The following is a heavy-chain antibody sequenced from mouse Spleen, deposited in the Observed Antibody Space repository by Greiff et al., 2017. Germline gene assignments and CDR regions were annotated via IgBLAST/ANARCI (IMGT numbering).Heavy chain of an antibody. J-gene: IGHJ4*01. D-gene: IGHD1-1*01. CDR2: ISSGGSYT. CDR1: GFTFSSYA. Sequence: VQLKQSGGGLVKPGGSLKLSCAASGFTFSSYAMSWVRQTPEKRLEWVATISSGGSYTYYPDSVKGRFTISRDNAKNTLYLQMSSLRSEDTAMYYCARRYYYGDEGYAMDYWGQGTSVTVSS. V-gene: IGHV5-9-3*01. CDR3: ARRYYYGDEGYAMDY.